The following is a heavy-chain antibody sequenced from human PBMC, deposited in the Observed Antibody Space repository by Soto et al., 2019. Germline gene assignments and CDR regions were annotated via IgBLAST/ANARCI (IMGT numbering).Heavy chain of an antibody. J-gene: IGHJ5*02. CDR1: GGTFSSYA. CDR2: IIPIFGTA. D-gene: IGHD3-22*01. CDR3: ARVSPPYYYDSSGSTRGHNWFDP. Sequence: SVKVSCKASGGTFSSYAISWVRQAPGQGLEWMGGIIPIFGTANYAQKFQGRVTITADESMSTAYMELSSLRSEDTAVYYCARVSPPYYYDSSGSTRGHNWFDPWGQGTLVTVSS. V-gene: IGHV1-69*13.